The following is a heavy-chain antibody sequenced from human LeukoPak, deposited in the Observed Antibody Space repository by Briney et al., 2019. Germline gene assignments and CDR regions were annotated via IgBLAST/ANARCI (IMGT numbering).Heavy chain of an antibody. CDR3: ARLGSGYSYGYSYFDY. V-gene: IGHV4-34*01. J-gene: IGHJ4*02. Sequence: SETLSLTCAVYGGPFSGYYWSWIRQPPGKGLEWIGEINHSGSTNYNPSLKSRVTISVDTSKNQFSLKLSSVTAADTAVYYCARLGSGYSYGYSYFDYWGQGSLVTVSS. CDR2: INHSGST. D-gene: IGHD5-18*01. CDR1: GGPFSGYY.